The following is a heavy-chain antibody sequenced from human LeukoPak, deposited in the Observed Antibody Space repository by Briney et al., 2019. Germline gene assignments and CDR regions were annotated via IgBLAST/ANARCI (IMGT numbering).Heavy chain of an antibody. J-gene: IGHJ4*02. CDR2: ITASGDRT. D-gene: IGHD2-15*01. V-gene: IGHV3-23*01. CDR1: GFTSSDYV. CDR3: ARRDIVVVVSASDY. Sequence: GESLRLSCAASGFTSSDYVMIWVRQAPGKGLEWVSGITASGDRTFYGDSVRGRFTMSRDNSKNTVYLQMNSLRVDDTAVYYCARRDIVVVVSASDYWGQGTLVTVSS.